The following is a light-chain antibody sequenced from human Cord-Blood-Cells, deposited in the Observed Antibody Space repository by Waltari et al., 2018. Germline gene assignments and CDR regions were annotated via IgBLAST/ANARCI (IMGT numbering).Light chain of an antibody. J-gene: IGLJ3*02. CDR1: SSDVGGYNY. CDR2: DVS. CDR3: SSYTSSSTWV. V-gene: IGLV2-14*03. Sequence: QLALTPPASVSGSPGPSITIPCTGTSSDVGGYNYVSWYQQHPGKAPKLMIYDVSNRPSGVSNRFSGSKSGNTASLTISGLQAEDEADYYCSSYTSSSTWVFGGGTKLTVL.